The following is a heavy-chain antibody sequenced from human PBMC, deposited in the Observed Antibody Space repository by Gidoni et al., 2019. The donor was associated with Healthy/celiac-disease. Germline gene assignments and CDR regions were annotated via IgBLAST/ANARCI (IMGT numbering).Heavy chain of an antibody. V-gene: IGHV1-69*06. CDR2: IIPIFVTE. Sequence: QVQLVQSGAEVTKPGSSVKVSCKASGGTFSSYAISWVRQAPGQGLECMGGIIPIFVTENDAQKFQGRVTITADKSTITAYMELSSLRSEYTAVYYCARGYSYGFKYYGMDVWGQGTTVTVSS. D-gene: IGHD5-18*01. CDR3: ARGYSYGFKYYGMDV. CDR1: GGTFSSYA. J-gene: IGHJ6*02.